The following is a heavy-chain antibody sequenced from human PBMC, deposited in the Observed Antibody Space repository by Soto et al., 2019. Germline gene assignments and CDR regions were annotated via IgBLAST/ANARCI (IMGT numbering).Heavy chain of an antibody. Sequence: SLRLSCAASGFTFDDYAMHWVRQAPGKGLEWVSGISWNSGSIGYADSVKGRFTISRDNAKNSLYLQMNSLRAEDTALYYCAKDMSSSSYDAFDIRGQGTMVTVSS. CDR2: ISWNSGSI. J-gene: IGHJ3*02. V-gene: IGHV3-9*01. CDR3: AKDMSSSSYDAFDI. D-gene: IGHD6-13*01. CDR1: GFTFDDYA.